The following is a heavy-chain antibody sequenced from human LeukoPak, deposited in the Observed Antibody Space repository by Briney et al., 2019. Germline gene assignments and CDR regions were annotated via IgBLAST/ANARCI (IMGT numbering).Heavy chain of an antibody. V-gene: IGHV7-4-1*02. Sequence: GASVKVSCKASGYTFTNYAMHWVRQAPGQGLEWMGWINTNTGNPTYAQGFTGRFVFSLDTSVSTAYLQISSLKAEDTAMYYCARGGVRYGMDVWGQGTTVTVSS. D-gene: IGHD1-26*01. CDR2: INTNTGNP. J-gene: IGHJ6*02. CDR1: GYTFTNYA. CDR3: ARGGVRYGMDV.